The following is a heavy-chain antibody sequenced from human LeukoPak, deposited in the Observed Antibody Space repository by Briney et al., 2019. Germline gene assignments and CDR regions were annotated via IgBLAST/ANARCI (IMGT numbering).Heavy chain of an antibody. Sequence: PSETLSLTCAVYGGSFSGYYWSWIRQPPGKGLEWIGEINDIGNTNYNPSLKSRLTISVDKSKNQFSLKVNSVTAADTAVYYCVRRGYDSGQEIGDYWGQGTLVTVSS. D-gene: IGHD5-18*01. CDR2: INDIGNT. J-gene: IGHJ4*02. V-gene: IGHV4-34*01. CDR1: GGSFSGYY. CDR3: VRRGYDSGQEIGDY.